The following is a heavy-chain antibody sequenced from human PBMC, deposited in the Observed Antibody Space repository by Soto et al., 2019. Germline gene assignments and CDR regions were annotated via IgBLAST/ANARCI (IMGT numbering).Heavy chain of an antibody. Sequence: QVQLQESGSGLVKPSETLSLTCTVSGGSITNYYCSWFRQPPGKGLEWIGYINYDGYSAYNLSLRGRVTLSMDASKTQFSLMLESVTATDTAVYYCARHGFGPLHGLVDVWGPGTTVIVSS. CDR1: GGSITNYY. CDR3: ARHGFGPLHGLVDV. CDR2: INYDGYS. J-gene: IGHJ6*02. D-gene: IGHD3-10*01. V-gene: IGHV4-59*08.